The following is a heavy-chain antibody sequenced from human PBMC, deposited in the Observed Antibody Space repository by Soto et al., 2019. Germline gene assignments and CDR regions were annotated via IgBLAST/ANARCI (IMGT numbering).Heavy chain of an antibody. CDR2: VHHSWCS. Sequence: QVQLQESGPGLVKPSETLSLSCTVSGGSINSYYWSWIRQSPGKRMEWIGYVHHSWCSSYNPSPQRRGAISLDTSKSPFSLELTSVTDTDTAVYYCARQGFGPRHGLVDVWGQGTTVTVSS. D-gene: IGHD3-10*01. V-gene: IGHV4-59*08. J-gene: IGHJ6*02. CDR3: ARQGFGPRHGLVDV. CDR1: GGSINSYY.